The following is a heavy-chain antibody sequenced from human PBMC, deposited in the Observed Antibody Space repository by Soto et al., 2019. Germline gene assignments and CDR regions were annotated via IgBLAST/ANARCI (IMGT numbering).Heavy chain of an antibody. Sequence: ASVKVSCKASGVTFSSYAISWVRQARGQGLEWMGGIIPIFGTANYAQKFQVRVTITADESTSTDYMELSSLRSEDTAVYYCARVPIQRGWHYYYYHGMDVWGQGTTVTVSS. CDR3: ARVPIQRGWHYYYYHGMDV. D-gene: IGHD6-19*01. CDR2: IIPIFGTA. J-gene: IGHJ6*02. CDR1: GVTFSSYA. V-gene: IGHV1-69*13.